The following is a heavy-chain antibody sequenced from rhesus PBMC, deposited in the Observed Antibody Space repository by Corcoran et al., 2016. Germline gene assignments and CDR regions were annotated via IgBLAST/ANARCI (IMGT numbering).Heavy chain of an antibody. D-gene: IGHD6-13*01. CDR2: IDGSGSST. CDR1: GGSISSSD. V-gene: IGHV4-169*01. Sequence: QLQLQEAGPGLVKPSETLSVTCAVSGGSISSSDWSGIREAPGKGRGWVGCIDGSGSSTNYNPPLKSRVTLSVDTSKDQFSLKLSSVTAADTAVYYCARGGIAAEFDYWGQGVLVTVSS. J-gene: IGHJ4*01. CDR3: ARGGIAAEFDY.